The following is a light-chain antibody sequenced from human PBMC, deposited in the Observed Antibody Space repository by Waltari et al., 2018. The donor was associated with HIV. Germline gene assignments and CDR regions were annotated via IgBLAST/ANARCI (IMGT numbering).Light chain of an antibody. CDR1: ASNIGGNT. CDR2: NND. J-gene: IGLJ3*02. CDR3: ATWDDGLSGWV. V-gene: IGLV1-44*01. Sequence: QSVVTQPPSASGTPGQRVTMSCSGSASNIGGNTVNWYQHLPQTAPKLLIDNNDARPSGVPYRLSAPQTGTSASLDISGVQSEDEADYYCATWDDGLSGWVFGGGTKLTVL.